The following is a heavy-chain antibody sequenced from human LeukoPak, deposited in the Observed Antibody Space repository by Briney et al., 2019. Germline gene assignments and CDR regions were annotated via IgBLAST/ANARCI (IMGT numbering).Heavy chain of an antibody. CDR2: IYTSGST. V-gene: IGHV4-61*02. Sequence: SQTLSLTCTVSGGSISSGSYYWSWIRQPAGKGLEWIGRIYTSGSTNYNPSLKSRVTISVDTSKNQFSLKLSSVTAADTAVYYCARGRIVATSTSLAIYWGQGTLVTVSS. CDR3: ARGRIVATSTSLAIY. J-gene: IGHJ4*02. CDR1: GGSISSGSYY. D-gene: IGHD5-12*01.